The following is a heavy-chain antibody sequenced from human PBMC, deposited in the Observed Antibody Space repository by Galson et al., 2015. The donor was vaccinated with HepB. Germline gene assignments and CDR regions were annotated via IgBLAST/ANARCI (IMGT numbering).Heavy chain of an antibody. Sequence: SLRLSCAASGFTFSDYYMSWIRQAPGKGLEWVSYISSSGSTIYYADSVKGRFTISRDNAKNSLYLQMNSLRAEDTAVYYCARDSTPKHYYYYMDVWGKGTTVTVSS. CDR1: GFTFSDYY. J-gene: IGHJ6*03. CDR3: ARDSTPKHYYYYMDV. V-gene: IGHV3-11*01. CDR2: ISSSGSTI.